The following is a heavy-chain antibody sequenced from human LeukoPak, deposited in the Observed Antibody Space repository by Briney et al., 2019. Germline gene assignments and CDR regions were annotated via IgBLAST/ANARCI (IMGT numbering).Heavy chain of an antibody. V-gene: IGHV4-59*01. J-gene: IGHJ3*02. Sequence: SETPSLTCTVSGDSISSYYWSWIRQPPGKGLEWIAYIYYTGITNYNPSLKTRVTISVDTSKNQFSLKLSSVTAADTAVYYCARGTDGFDIWGQGTMVTVSS. CDR3: ARGTDGFDI. CDR2: IYYTGIT. CDR1: GDSISSYY.